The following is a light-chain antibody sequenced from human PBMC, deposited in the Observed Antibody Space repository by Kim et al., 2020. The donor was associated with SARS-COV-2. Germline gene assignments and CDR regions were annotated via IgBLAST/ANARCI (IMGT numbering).Light chain of an antibody. J-gene: IGLJ2*01. CDR3: QVWDSSSDHVV. CDR2: YGS. CDR1: NIGSKS. V-gene: IGLV3-21*04. Sequence: APGKTARITCGENNIGSKSLHWYQQKPGQAPVLVIYYGSDRPSGIPERFSGSNSENTATLTISRVEAGDEADYYCQVWDSSSDHVVFGGGTQLTVL.